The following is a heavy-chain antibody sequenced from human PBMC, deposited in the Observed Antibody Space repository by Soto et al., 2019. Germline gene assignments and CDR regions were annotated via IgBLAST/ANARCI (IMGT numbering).Heavy chain of an antibody. CDR1: GFTFSSYS. CDR3: ARSSPHSSGWYIDY. J-gene: IGHJ4*02. CDR2: ISSSSSYI. V-gene: IGHV3-21*01. Sequence: EVQLVESGGGLVKPGGSLRLSCAASGFTFSSYSMNWVRQAPGKGLEWVSSISSSSSYIYYADSVKGRFTISRDNAKNSLYLQMNSLRAEDTAVYYCARSSPHSSGWYIDYWGQGTLVTVSS. D-gene: IGHD6-19*01.